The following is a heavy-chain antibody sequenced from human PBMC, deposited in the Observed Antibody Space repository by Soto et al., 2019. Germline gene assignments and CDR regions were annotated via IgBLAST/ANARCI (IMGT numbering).Heavy chain of an antibody. CDR1: GFTFSSYS. J-gene: IGHJ6*02. V-gene: IGHV3-48*02. CDR2: ISSSSSTI. Sequence: GGSLRISCAASGFTFSSYSMNWVRQAPGKGLEWVSYISSSSSTIYYADSVKGRFTISRDNAKNSLYLQMNSLRDEDTAVYYCARGLPYYDFWSGPPGYGVDVWGQGTTVTVSS. D-gene: IGHD3-3*01. CDR3: ARGLPYYDFWSGPPGYGVDV.